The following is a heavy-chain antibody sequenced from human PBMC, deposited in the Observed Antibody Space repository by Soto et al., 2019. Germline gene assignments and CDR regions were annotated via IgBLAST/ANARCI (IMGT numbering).Heavy chain of an antibody. CDR3: AHYRGGYCSGGSCSIWAFDI. Sequence: SGPTLVNPTQTLTLTCTFSGFSLSTSGVGVGWIRQPPGKALEWLALIYWDDDKRYSPSLKSRLTITKDTSKNQVVLTMTNMDTVDTATFYFAHYRGGYCSGGSCSIWAFDIWGKGTMV. D-gene: IGHD2-15*01. V-gene: IGHV2-5*02. CDR1: GFSLSTSGVG. J-gene: IGHJ3*02. CDR2: IYWDDDK.